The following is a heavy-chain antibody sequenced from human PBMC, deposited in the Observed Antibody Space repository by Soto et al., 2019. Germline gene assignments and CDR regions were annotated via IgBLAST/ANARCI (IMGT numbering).Heavy chain of an antibody. CDR3: AKGNLWFGEPLYGMDV. CDR2: ISYDGSNK. D-gene: IGHD3-10*01. Sequence: QVQLVESGGGVVQPGRSLRLSCAASGFTFSSYGMHWVRQAPGKGLEWVAVISYDGSNKYYADSVKGRFTISRDNSKNTLYLQMNSLRAEDTAVYYCAKGNLWFGEPLYGMDVWGQGTTVTVSS. J-gene: IGHJ6*02. V-gene: IGHV3-30*18. CDR1: GFTFSSYG.